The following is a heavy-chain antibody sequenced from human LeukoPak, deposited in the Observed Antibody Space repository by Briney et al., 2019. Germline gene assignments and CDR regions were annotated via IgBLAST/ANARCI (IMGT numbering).Heavy chain of an antibody. J-gene: IGHJ3*02. D-gene: IGHD2-2*01. CDR1: GFTFRDYW. CDR3: ARDQAMPLGVIDAFDM. CDR2: INKDGSEK. V-gene: IGHV3-7*01. Sequence: PGGSLRLSCVAPGFTFRDYWMSWVRQAQGKGLEWVANINKDGSEKKYVDSVKGRFTISRDNAQNSLYVQVDSLRVEDTGVYYCARDQAMPLGVIDAFDMWGQGTMGAVSS.